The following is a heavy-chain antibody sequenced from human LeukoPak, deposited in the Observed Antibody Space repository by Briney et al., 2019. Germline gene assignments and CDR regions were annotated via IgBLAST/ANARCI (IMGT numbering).Heavy chain of an antibody. CDR2: ISGSGGST. CDR1: GFTFSNYA. J-gene: IGHJ6*02. CDR3: AKDVYYDSSGHNFYYYYYGMDV. V-gene: IGHV3-23*01. D-gene: IGHD3-22*01. Sequence: PGGSLRLSCAASGFTFSNYAMNWVRQAPGKGLEWVSAISGSGGSTYYADSVKGRFTISRDNSKNTLYLQMNSLRAEDTAVYYCAKDVYYDSSGHNFYYYYYGMDVWGQGTTVTVSS.